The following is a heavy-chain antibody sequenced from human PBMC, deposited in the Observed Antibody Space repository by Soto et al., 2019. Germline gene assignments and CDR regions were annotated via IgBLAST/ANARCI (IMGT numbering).Heavy chain of an antibody. CDR3: ASGGPDYHLWSGYSPPEYYGMDV. CDR1: GGSDSSGSYY. CDR2: IYYSGST. Sequence: PSETLALSGTVSGGSDSSGSYYGSCIRKPPGKGLEWMRYIYYSGSTNYNPSIKSRFTISVDTSKNQFSLKLSSVTAADTAVYYCASGGPDYHLWSGYSPPEYYGMDVSGQGTTVTVSS. D-gene: IGHD3-3*01. V-gene: IGHV4-61*01. J-gene: IGHJ6*02.